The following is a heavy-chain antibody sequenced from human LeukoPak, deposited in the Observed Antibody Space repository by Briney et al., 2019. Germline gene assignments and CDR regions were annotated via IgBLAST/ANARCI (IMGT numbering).Heavy chain of an antibody. J-gene: IGHJ4*02. CDR2: INHSGST. D-gene: IGHD6-19*01. CDR1: GGSFSGYY. V-gene: IGHV4-34*01. CDR3: AGQWLDFDY. Sequence: SETLSLTCAVYGGSFSGYYWSWIRHPPGKGLEWIGEINHSGSTNYNPSLTSRVTISADTSKNKFSRKLSPVTAADTAVYYCAGQWLDFDYWGQGTLVTVSS.